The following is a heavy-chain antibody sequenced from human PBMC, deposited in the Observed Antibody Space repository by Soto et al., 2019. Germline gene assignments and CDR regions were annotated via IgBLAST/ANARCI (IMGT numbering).Heavy chain of an antibody. CDR1: GYSISSGYY. CDR2: MYHSGSM. D-gene: IGHD4-17*01. Sequence: SETLSLTCAVSGYSISSGYYWGWLRQPPGKGLEWIGHMYHSGSMYYNPSLQSRVTISMDTSKNEFSLKLTSVTAADTAVYYCGRKKGGGIYGDYVADWGQGTLVTVSS. J-gene: IGHJ4*02. V-gene: IGHV4-38-2*01. CDR3: GRKKGGGIYGDYVAD.